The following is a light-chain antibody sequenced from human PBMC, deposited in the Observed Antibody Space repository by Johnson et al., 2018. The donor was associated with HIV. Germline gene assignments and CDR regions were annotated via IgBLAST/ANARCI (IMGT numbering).Light chain of an antibody. CDR3: GTWDTSLNAYV. CDR1: SSKIGNNY. V-gene: IGLV1-51*01. CDR2: DNN. Sequence: QSVLTQPPSMSAAPGQKVTISCSGSSSKIGNNYVSWYQHLPGAAPKLLIYDNNKRPSGIPDRFSGSKSATSATLGITGLQTRDEADYYCGTWDTSLNAYVFGTGTKVTVL. J-gene: IGLJ1*01.